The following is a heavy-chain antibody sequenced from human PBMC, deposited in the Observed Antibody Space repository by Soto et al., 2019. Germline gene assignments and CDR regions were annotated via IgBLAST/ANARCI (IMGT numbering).Heavy chain of an antibody. D-gene: IGHD3-22*01. Sequence: SETLSLTCTVSGGSISSYYWSWIRQPPGKGLEWIGYMYYSGSANYNPSLKSRVTISVDTSKNQFSLKLSSVTAADTAVYYCGGKNYDSSGYFDYWGQGTLVTVSS. J-gene: IGHJ4*02. V-gene: IGHV4-59*01. CDR3: GGKNYDSSGYFDY. CDR2: MYYSGSA. CDR1: GGSISSYY.